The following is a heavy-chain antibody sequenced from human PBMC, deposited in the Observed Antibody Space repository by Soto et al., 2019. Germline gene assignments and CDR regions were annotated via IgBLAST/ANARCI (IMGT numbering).Heavy chain of an antibody. CDR2: IYYSGST. V-gene: IGHV4-31*03. D-gene: IGHD3-9*01. Sequence: SETLSLTCTVSGVSISSGGYYWSWIRQHPGKGLEWIGYIYYSGSTYYNPSLKSRVTISVDTSKNQFSLKLSSVTAADTAVYYCARAGIAEDYDILTGYYPFFDYWGQGTLVTVSS. J-gene: IGHJ4*02. CDR1: GVSISSGGYY. CDR3: ARAGIAEDYDILTGYYPFFDY.